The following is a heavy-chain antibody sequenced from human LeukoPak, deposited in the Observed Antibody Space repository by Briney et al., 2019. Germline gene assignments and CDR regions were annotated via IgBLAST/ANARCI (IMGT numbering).Heavy chain of an antibody. D-gene: IGHD3-22*01. Sequence: SETLSLTCAVYGGSFSGYYWSWIRQPPGKGLEWIGEINHSGSTNYNPSLKSRVTISVDTSKNQFSLKLSSVTAADTAVYYCARGIDYDSSGHYYGGPSSFDYWGQGTLVTVSS. CDR2: INHSGST. CDR3: ARGIDYDSSGHYYGGPSSFDY. CDR1: GGSFSGYY. V-gene: IGHV4-34*01. J-gene: IGHJ4*02.